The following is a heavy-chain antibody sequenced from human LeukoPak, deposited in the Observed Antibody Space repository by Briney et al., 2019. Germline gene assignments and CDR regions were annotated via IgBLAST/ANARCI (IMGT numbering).Heavy chain of an antibody. V-gene: IGHV3-30*18. CDR1: GFTFSSYG. D-gene: IGHD2-2*01. CDR3: AKALRYCSSTSCGRYYNYGMDV. J-gene: IGHJ6*02. Sequence: PGGSLRLSCAASGFTFSSYGMHWVRQAPGKGLEWVAVISYDGSNKYYADSVKGRFTISRDNSKNTLYLQMNSLRAEDTAVYYCAKALRYCSSTSCGRYYNYGMDVWGQGTTVTVSS. CDR2: ISYDGSNK.